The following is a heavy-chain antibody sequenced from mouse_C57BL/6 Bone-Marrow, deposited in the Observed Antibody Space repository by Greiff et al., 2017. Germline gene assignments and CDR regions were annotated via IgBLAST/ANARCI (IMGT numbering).Heavy chain of an antibody. CDR1: GYTFTSYW. V-gene: IGHV1-50*01. CDR2: IDPSDSYT. CDR3: ARTLDAMDY. Sequence: VQLQQPGAELVKPGASVKLSCKASGYTFTSYWMQWVKQRPGQGLEWIGEIDPSDSYTNYNQKFKGKATLTVYTSSSTAYMQLSSLTSEDSAVYYCARTLDAMDYWGQGTSVTVSS. J-gene: IGHJ4*01.